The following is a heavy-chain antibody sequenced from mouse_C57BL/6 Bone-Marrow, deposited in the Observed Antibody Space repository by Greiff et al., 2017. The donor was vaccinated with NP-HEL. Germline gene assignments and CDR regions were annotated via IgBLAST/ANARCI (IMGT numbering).Heavy chain of an antibody. Sequence: VQLQQSGAELARPGASVKMSCKASGYTFTSYTMHWVKQRPGQGLEWIGYINPSSGYTKYNQKFKDKATLTADKSSSTAYMQLSSLTSEDSAVEYCAKLLLRYFEVGGTGTTVTVSA. V-gene: IGHV1-4*01. J-gene: IGHJ1*03. D-gene: IGHD1-1*01. CDR3: AKLLLRYFEV. CDR2: INPSSGYT. CDR1: GYTFTSYT.